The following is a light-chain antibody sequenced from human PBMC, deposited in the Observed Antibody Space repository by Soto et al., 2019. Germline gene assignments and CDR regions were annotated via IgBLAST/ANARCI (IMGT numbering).Light chain of an antibody. CDR3: HQYDTIVQT. CDR2: GAS. J-gene: IGKJ1*01. CDR1: QSVSSN. Sequence: EIVITQSPATLSVSPGERATLSCRASQSVSSNLAWYQQKPGQAPRLLIYGASSRATGIPDRFSGSGSGTDFTLTISRLEPEDFAVYYCHQYDTIVQTFGQGPRWIS. V-gene: IGKV3D-15*01.